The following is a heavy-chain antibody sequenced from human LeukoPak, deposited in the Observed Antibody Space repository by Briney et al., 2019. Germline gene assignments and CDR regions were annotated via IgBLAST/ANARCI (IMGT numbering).Heavy chain of an antibody. V-gene: IGHV3-23*01. CDR3: AKGAVERGDYFDY. Sequence: GGSLRLSCAASGFTFSSYAMSWVRQAPGKGLEWVSAISGSGGSTYYADSVKGRFTIPRDNCKNTLYLQMNSLRAEDTAVYYCAKGAVERGDYFDYWSQGTLVTVSS. CDR1: GFTFSSYA. CDR2: ISGSGGST. D-gene: IGHD2-21*01. J-gene: IGHJ4*02.